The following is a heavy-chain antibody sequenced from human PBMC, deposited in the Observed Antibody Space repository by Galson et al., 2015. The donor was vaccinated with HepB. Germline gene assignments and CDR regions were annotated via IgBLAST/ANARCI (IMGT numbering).Heavy chain of an antibody. CDR1: GFTFSNYA. D-gene: IGHD3-10*01. J-gene: IGHJ4*02. CDR3: ARDGGITLVWGVTHFDY. Sequence: SLRLSCAASGFTFSNYAMHWIRQAPGKGLEWAAVISYDGSNKYYADSVKGRFTISRDNSKNTPYLQMNSLRAEDTAVYYCARDGGITLVWGVTHFDYWGQGTLVTVSS. V-gene: IGHV3-30*04. CDR2: ISYDGSNK.